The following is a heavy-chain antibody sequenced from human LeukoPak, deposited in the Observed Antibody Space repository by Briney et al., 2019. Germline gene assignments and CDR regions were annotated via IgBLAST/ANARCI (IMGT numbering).Heavy chain of an antibody. CDR1: GFTVSSKY. D-gene: IGHD5-18*01. J-gene: IGHJ4*02. Sequence: GRSLRLSCAASGFTVSSKYMSWVRQAPGKGLEWVSVIYGGGGTYYADSVKGRFTISRDNSKNTLYLQINSLRAEDTAVYYCARDGEYSYGYGFDYWGQGTLVTVSS. CDR2: IYGGGGT. V-gene: IGHV3-66*01. CDR3: ARDGEYSYGYGFDY.